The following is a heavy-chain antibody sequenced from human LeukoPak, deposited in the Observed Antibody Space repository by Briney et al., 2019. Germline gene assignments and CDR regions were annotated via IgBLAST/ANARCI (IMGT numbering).Heavy chain of an antibody. CDR2: ISSSSSYI. CDR1: GFTFSSYS. V-gene: IGHV3-21*01. CDR3: ARVRAISSGWSGGDY. Sequence: PGGSLRLSCAASGFTFSSYSMNWVRQAPGKGLEWVSSISSSSSYIYYADSVKGRFTIFRDNAKNSLYLQMNSLRAEDTAVYYCARVRAISSGWSGGDYWGQGTLVTVSS. J-gene: IGHJ4*02. D-gene: IGHD6-19*01.